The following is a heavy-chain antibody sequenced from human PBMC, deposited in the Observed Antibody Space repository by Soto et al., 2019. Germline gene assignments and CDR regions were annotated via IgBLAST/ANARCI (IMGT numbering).Heavy chain of an antibody. CDR2: ISAGGAVT. V-gene: IGHV3-23*01. Sequence: EVQLLESGGGLVQPGGSLRLSCAASGFTFSSYAMSWVRQAPGKGLEWVSAISAGGAVTYYADSVKGRFTISRDNSKNTLYLQMNSLRAEDTSVYYCAKAIDRMIVANVYWGQGTLVSVSS. J-gene: IGHJ4*02. CDR3: AKAIDRMIVANVY. D-gene: IGHD3-22*01. CDR1: GFTFSSYA.